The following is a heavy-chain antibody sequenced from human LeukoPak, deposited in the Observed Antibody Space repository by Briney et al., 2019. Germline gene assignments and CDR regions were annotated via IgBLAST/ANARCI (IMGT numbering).Heavy chain of an antibody. Sequence: GASVKVSCKASGYTFTSYYMHWVRQATGQGLEWMGIINPSGGSTSYAQKFQGRVTMTRDTSTSTVYMELSSLRSEDTAVYYCARVGDDYGDYFNWFDPWGQGTLVTVSS. CDR2: INPSGGST. J-gene: IGHJ5*02. CDR3: ARVGDDYGDYFNWFDP. V-gene: IGHV1-46*01. CDR1: GYTFTSYY. D-gene: IGHD4-17*01.